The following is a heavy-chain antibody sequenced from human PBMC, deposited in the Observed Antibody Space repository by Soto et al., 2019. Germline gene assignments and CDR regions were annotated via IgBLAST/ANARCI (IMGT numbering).Heavy chain of an antibody. CDR1: GFTFSSYA. D-gene: IGHD6-25*01. CDR2: ISGSGGST. V-gene: IGHV3-23*01. J-gene: IGHJ5*02. Sequence: GGSLRLSCAASGFTFSSYAMSWVRQAPGKGLEWVSAISGSGGSTYYADSVKGRFTISRDNSKNTLYLQMNSLRAEDTAVYYCAKDKRITQGGYWFDPWGQGTLVTVSS. CDR3: AKDKRITQGGYWFDP.